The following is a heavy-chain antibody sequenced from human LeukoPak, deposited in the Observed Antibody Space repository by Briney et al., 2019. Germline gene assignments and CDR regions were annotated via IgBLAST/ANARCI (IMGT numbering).Heavy chain of an antibody. CDR1: GYTFTSYG. D-gene: IGHD2-2*01. Sequence: ASVKVSCKASGYTFTSYGISWVRQAPGQGLEWMGWISAYNGNTNYAQKLQGRVTMTTDTSTSTAYMELRSLRSDDTAMYYCARDEGAVVVPAGFDYWGQGTLVTVSS. CDR2: ISAYNGNT. V-gene: IGHV1-18*01. J-gene: IGHJ4*02. CDR3: ARDEGAVVVPAGFDY.